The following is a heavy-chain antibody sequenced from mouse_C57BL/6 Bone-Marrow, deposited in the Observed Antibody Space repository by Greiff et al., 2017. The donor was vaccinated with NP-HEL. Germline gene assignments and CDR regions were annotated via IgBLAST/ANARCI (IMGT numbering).Heavy chain of an antibody. V-gene: IGHV1-54*01. Sequence: QVQLKESGAELVRPGTSVKVSCKASGYAFTNYLIEWVKQRPGQGLEWIGMIHPNSGSTNYNEKFKSKATLTVDKSSSTAYMQLSSLTSEDSAVYYCARCHPDYWGQGTTLTVSS. J-gene: IGHJ2*01. D-gene: IGHD6-1*01. CDR2: IHPNSGST. CDR1: GYAFTNYL. CDR3: ARCHPDY.